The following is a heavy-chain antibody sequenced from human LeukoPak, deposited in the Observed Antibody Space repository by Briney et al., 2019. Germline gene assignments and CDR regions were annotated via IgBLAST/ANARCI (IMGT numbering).Heavy chain of an antibody. V-gene: IGHV3-23*01. D-gene: IGHD5-12*01. J-gene: IGHJ4*02. CDR2: ISGSGGST. CDR1: GFTFSSYA. Sequence: PGGSLRLSCAASGFTFSSYAMSWVRQAPGKGLKWVSAISGSGGSTYYADSVKGRFTISRDNSKNTLYLQMNSLRAEDTAVYYCAKFRSGYEEFDYWGQGTLVTVSS. CDR3: AKFRSGYEEFDY.